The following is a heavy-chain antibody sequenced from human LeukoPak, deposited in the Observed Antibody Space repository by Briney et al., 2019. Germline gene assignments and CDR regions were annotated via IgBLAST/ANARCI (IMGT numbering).Heavy chain of an antibody. V-gene: IGHV1-46*01. CDR2: INPSGGST. J-gene: IGHJ6*04. CDR3: ARSEGTIFGPDV. Sequence: GASVKVSCKASGYTFASYDINWVRQATGQGLEWMGIINPSGGSTSYAQKFQGRLTMTRDTSTSTVYMELSSLRSEDTAVYYCARSEGTIFGPDVWGKGTTVTVSS. D-gene: IGHD3-3*01. CDR1: GYTFASYD.